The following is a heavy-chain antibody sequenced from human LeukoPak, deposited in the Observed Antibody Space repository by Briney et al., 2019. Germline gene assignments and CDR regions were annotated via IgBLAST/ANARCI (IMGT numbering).Heavy chain of an antibody. CDR3: VQEGPRGLAFDI. V-gene: IGHV3-23*01. Sequence: GGSLRLSCEASGVTFSSYVMSWVRQAPGKGPEGVSGISGSGGGTYYADSVKGRFAISRDNSKNTLYLQMNSLRAEDTAVYYCVQEGPRGLAFDIWGQGTKVTVSS. J-gene: IGHJ3*02. CDR2: ISGSGGGT. CDR1: GVTFSSYV.